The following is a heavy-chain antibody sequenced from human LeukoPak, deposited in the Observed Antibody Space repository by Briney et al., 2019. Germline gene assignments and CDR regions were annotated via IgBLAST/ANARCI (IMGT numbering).Heavy chain of an antibody. Sequence: GGSLRLSCAASGCTFDAYAMAWVRQTPGKGLEWVSSISGGGASTYYSDSVTGRFTISGDNLKNTMYLQMNSLRAEDTAIYYCPKDPHSLWVRGSGFPFDPWGQGTLVTVSS. CDR2: ISGGGAST. V-gene: IGHV3-23*01. J-gene: IGHJ5*02. CDR3: PKDPHSLWVRGSGFPFDP. D-gene: IGHD3-10*01. CDR1: GCTFDAYA.